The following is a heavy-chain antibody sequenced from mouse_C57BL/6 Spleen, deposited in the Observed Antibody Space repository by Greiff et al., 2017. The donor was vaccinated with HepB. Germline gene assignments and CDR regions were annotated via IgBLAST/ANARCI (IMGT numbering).Heavy chain of an antibody. D-gene: IGHD1-1*01. CDR2: IDPENGDT. V-gene: IGHV14-4*01. Sequence: DVQLQESGAELVRPGASVKLSCTASGFNIKDDYMHWVKQRPEQGLEWIGWIDPENGDTEYASKFQGKATITADTSSNTAYLQLSSLTSEDTAVYYCTTSPDNGYAMDYWVKEPQSPSPQ. J-gene: IGHJ4*01. CDR3: TTSPDNGYAMDY. CDR1: GFNIKDDY.